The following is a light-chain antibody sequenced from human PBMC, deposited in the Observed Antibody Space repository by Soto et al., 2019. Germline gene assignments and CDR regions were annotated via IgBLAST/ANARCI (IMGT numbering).Light chain of an antibody. V-gene: IGKV3-11*01. CDR3: QQYGTSHIT. CDR1: QSVSSY. J-gene: IGKJ1*01. Sequence: EIVLTQSPATLSLSPGERATLSCRASQSVSSYLAWYQQKPGQAPRLPIYDASNRATGIPARFSGSGSGTDFSLTISRLEPEDFAVYYCQQYGTSHITFGQGTKVDIK. CDR2: DAS.